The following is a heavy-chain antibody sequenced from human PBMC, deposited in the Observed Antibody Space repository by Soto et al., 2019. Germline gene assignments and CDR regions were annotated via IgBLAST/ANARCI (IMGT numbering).Heavy chain of an antibody. Sequence: SETLSLTCTVPGGSISSGGYYWSWIRQHPGKGLEWIGYIYYSGSTYYNPSLKSRVTISVDTSKNQFSLKLSSVTAADTAVYYCATTVTTKYNWFDPWGQGTLVTVSS. CDR1: GGSISSGGYY. CDR2: IYYSGST. D-gene: IGHD4-17*01. CDR3: ATTVTTKYNWFDP. J-gene: IGHJ5*02. V-gene: IGHV4-31*03.